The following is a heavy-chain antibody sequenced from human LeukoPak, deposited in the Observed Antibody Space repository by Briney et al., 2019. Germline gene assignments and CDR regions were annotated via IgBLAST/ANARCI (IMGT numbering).Heavy chain of an antibody. Sequence: ASVKVSCKASDYTFTSYGINWVRQAPGQGLEWMGGIIPIFGTANYAQKFQGRVTITADESTSTAYMELSSLRSEDTAVYYCARDADSSEGTTQYYFDYWGQGTLVTVSS. CDR2: IIPIFGTA. CDR3: ARDADSSEGTTQYYFDY. CDR1: DYTFTSYG. J-gene: IGHJ4*02. V-gene: IGHV1-69*13. D-gene: IGHD3-22*01.